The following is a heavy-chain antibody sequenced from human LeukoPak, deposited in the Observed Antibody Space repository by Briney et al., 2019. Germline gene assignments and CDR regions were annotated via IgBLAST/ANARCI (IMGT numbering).Heavy chain of an antibody. J-gene: IGHJ4*02. D-gene: IGHD1-26*01. V-gene: IGHV4-34*01. CDR2: INHSGST. CDR3: ARHRSDGTYPLDY. CDR1: GGSLSDYG. Sequence: SETLSLTCAVYGGSLSDYGWGWIRPPPGQGLEWIGEINHSGSTNYNPSLKSRVTMSVDTSKNQFSLKLTSVTAADTAVYYCARHRSDGTYPLDYWGQGALVTVSS.